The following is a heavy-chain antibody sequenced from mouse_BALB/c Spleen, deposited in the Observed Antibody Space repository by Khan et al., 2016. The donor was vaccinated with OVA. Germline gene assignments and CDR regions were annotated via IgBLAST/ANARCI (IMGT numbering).Heavy chain of an antibody. CDR1: GYSFTNYY. Sequence: VQLKQSGPELTKPGASVKISCKASGYSFTNYYIHWVKQSHGQSLEWLGYIDPFNGGTTYNQKFKGMATLTADKSSSTAYMHLNNLTSEDSAVYYCTRLGTTGWFTYWGQGTLVTVSA. CDR2: IDPFNGGT. D-gene: IGHD2-13*01. V-gene: IGHV1S135*01. J-gene: IGHJ3*01. CDR3: TRLGTTGWFTY.